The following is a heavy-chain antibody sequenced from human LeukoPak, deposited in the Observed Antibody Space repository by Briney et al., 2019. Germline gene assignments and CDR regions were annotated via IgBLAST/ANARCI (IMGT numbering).Heavy chain of an antibody. D-gene: IGHD3-10*01. J-gene: IGHJ4*02. Sequence: HPGGSLRLSCAASGFTFNNYGLIWVRQAPGKGLEWVANIKKDGSEKHYVDSVEGRFTVSRDDARNSLFLQMNSLRAGDTAVYYCAREGISGGIFDYWGQGALVAVSS. V-gene: IGHV3-7*01. CDR1: GFTFNNYG. CDR3: AREGISGGIFDY. CDR2: IKKDGSEK.